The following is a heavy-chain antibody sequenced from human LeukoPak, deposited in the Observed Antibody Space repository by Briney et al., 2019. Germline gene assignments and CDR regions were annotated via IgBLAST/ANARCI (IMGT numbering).Heavy chain of an antibody. CDR3: ASAYYYDSGGYYHHEPFDV. J-gene: IGHJ3*01. CDR2: IRTKVNSYAT. CDR1: GFTFSGSS. Sequence: GGSLRVSHAASGFTFSGSSIHWVRQASGKGLEWVGRIRTKVNSYATAFAASVKGRFTISRDDSKNTAYLQMNSLQTEDTAVYYCASAYYYDSGGYYHHEPFDVWGQG. V-gene: IGHV3-73*01. D-gene: IGHD3-22*01.